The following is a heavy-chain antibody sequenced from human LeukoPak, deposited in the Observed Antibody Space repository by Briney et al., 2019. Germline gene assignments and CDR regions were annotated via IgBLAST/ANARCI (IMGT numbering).Heavy chain of an antibody. J-gene: IGHJ5*02. CDR1: GFPFSSYW. CDR2: IKQDGTEK. CDR3: ARERGSGSYHPFDP. D-gene: IGHD3-10*01. V-gene: IGHV3-7*01. Sequence: GGSLRLSCVASGFPFSSYWMSWVRQAPGEGLEWVANIKQDGTEKNYVDSVKGRFTISRDNAKNSLYLQMNSLRAEDTAVYYCARERGSGSYHPFDPWGQGTLATVSS.